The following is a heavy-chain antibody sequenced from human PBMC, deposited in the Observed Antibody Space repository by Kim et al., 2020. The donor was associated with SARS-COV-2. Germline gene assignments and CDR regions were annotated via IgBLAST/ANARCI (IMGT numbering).Heavy chain of an antibody. D-gene: IGHD2-21*02. Sequence: GGSLRLSCAASGFTFSTSWMTWVRQGPGKGLEWVGRIKNRAEGRTTDYAAPVQGRFTISRDESTNTLYLQMNSLRSEDTGVYYCTTDKKGGGDYTICHYPCGEGAQVTVSS. CDR3: TTDKKGGGDYTICHYP. CDR2: IKNRAEGRTT. CDR1: GFTFSTSW. V-gene: IGHV3-15*01. J-gene: IGHJ5*02.